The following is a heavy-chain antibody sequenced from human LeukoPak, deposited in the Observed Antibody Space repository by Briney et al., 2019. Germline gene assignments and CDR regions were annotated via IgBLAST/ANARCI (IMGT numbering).Heavy chain of an antibody. Sequence: GASVKVSCKASGYTFTSYAMNWVRQAPGQGLEWMGWINTNTGNPTYAQGFTGRFVFSLDTSVSTAYLQISSLKAEDTAVYYCARVRGWFGELRGYMDVWGKGTTVTVSS. CDR2: INTNTGNP. CDR1: GYTFTSYA. V-gene: IGHV7-4-1*02. D-gene: IGHD3-10*01. CDR3: ARVRGWFGELRGYMDV. J-gene: IGHJ6*03.